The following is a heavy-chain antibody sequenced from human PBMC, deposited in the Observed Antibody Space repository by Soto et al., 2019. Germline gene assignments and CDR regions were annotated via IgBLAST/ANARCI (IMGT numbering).Heavy chain of an antibody. CDR1: GVTFSSYA. CDR2: IIPIFGTA. J-gene: IGHJ4*02. V-gene: IGHV1-69*01. D-gene: IGHD1-1*01. CDR3: ATGCKLERPDY. Sequence: QVQLVQAGTEVKKPGSSVKVSCKTSGVTFSSYAINWVRQAPGQGLEWMGGIIPIFGTADYAQKFQGRLTITADASTRTAYMELSSLKSDDTAVYYCATGCKLERPDYWGQGTLVTVSS.